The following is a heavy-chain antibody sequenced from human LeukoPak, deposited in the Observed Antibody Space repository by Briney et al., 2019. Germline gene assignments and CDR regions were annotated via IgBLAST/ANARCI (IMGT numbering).Heavy chain of an antibody. D-gene: IGHD2-15*01. CDR2: ITSSSSYI. CDR1: GFIFRSYN. Sequence: GGSLRLSCAASGFIFRSYNMNWVRQAPGKGPEWLSSITSSSSYIFYADSVKGRFTISRDNAKNSLYLQMNSLRAEDTALYYCARDLGAYCSGGSCQSYWGQGTLVTVSS. CDR3: ARDLGAYCSGGSCQSY. V-gene: IGHV3-21*04. J-gene: IGHJ4*02.